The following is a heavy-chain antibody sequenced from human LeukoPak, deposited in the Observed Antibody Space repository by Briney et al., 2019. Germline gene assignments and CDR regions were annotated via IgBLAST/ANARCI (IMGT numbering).Heavy chain of an antibody. CDR1: GGSFSGYY. CDR3: AGFYDSSGYYMSSPFDY. Sequence: KPSETLSLTCAVYGGSFSGYYWSWIRQPPGKGLEWIGEINHSGSTYYNPSLKSRVTISVDTSKNQFSLKLSSVTAADTAVYYCAGFYDSSGYYMSSPFDYWGQGTLVTVSS. V-gene: IGHV4-34*01. D-gene: IGHD3-22*01. J-gene: IGHJ4*02. CDR2: INHSGST.